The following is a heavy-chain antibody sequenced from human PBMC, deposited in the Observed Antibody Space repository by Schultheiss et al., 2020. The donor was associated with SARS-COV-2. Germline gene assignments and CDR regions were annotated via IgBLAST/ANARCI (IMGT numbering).Heavy chain of an antibody. CDR2: IRSKAYGGTT. CDR3: TTDQDSSSGLFDY. D-gene: IGHD6-6*01. J-gene: IGHJ4*02. CDR1: GFTFSSYA. Sequence: GESLKISCAASGFTFSSYAMSWVRQAPGKGLEWVGFIRSKAYGGTTDYAAPVKGRFTISRDDSKNTLYLQMNSLKTEDTAVYYCTTDQDSSSGLFDYWGQGTLVTVSS. V-gene: IGHV3-15*01.